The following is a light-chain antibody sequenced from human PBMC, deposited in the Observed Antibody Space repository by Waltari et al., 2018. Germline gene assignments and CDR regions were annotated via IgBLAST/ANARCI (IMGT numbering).Light chain of an antibody. CDR1: QGIKTW. Sequence: DIQLTQSPSFLSASVGDRVTITCRASQGIKTWLVWYQQKPGKAPQSLIYAASSLHNGVPSRFSGSGSGTDFTLSIRRLQPEDFAIYYCQQYNSYPITFGQGTRLEIK. CDR3: QQYNSYPIT. J-gene: IGKJ5*01. V-gene: IGKV1D-16*01. CDR2: AAS.